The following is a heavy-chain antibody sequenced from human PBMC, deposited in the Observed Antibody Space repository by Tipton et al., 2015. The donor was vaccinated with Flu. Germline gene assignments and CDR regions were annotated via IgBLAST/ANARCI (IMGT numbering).Heavy chain of an antibody. CDR1: GYTFTTYG. D-gene: IGHD2-15*01. V-gene: IGHV1-18*01. J-gene: IGHJ4*02. Sequence: QLVQSGGEVKEPGASVRVSCKASGYTFTTYGIAWVRQAAGQGLEWVGWISGYNGRTDSAPKLQGRVTMSTDTCTSTAYMELRSLRSDDTAVYYRARDSRSHCRGDTCPYFDYWGQGTLGTVSP. CDR3: ARDSRSHCRGDTCPYFDY. CDR2: ISGYNGRT.